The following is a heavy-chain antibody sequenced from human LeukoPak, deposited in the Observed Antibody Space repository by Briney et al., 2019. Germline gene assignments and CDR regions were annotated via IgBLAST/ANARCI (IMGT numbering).Heavy chain of an antibody. J-gene: IGHJ4*02. D-gene: IGHD5-12*01. CDR2: IHYSGTT. Sequence: SETLSLTCTASGVSISTYYWSWIRQPPGKGLECFGYIHYSGTTNFNPSLKNRVTISLDTSKNQFSLNLSSVTAADTAVYYCARMGGYSGYATHWGQGTLVTVSS. CDR1: GVSISTYY. V-gene: IGHV4-59*08. CDR3: ARMGGYSGYATH.